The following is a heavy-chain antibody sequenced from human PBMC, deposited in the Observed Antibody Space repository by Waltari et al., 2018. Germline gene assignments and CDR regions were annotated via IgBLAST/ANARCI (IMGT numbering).Heavy chain of an antibody. CDR2: VDPADAET. V-gene: IGHV1-69-2*01. CDR1: GYTFTDYS. D-gene: IGHD1-26*01. CDR3: ARGTKWELRGN. J-gene: IGHJ4*02. Sequence: EAQLVQSGAEVKKPGATVKISCKVSGYTFTDYSMHWVQQAPGKGLEWMGLVDPADAETIYAQKFQGRVTISADTSTNTAYLELSSLRFEDTAMFYCARGTKWELRGNWGQGTLVTVSS.